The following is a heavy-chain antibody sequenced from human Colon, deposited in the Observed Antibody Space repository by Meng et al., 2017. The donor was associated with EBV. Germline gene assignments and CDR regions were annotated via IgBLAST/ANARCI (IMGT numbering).Heavy chain of an antibody. CDR2: INHSGST. CDR1: XGSFRGYY. V-gene: IGHV4-34*01. D-gene: IGHD3-9*01. CDR3: ARAYRDDYDVLTEYPVFDS. Sequence: RLQQWGAGLLTPPETLSLTCAVXXGSFRGYYWTWIRQAPGWGLEWIGEINHSGSTNYNPSLKSRVALSVDTSKNQVSLKLTSVTAADTSVYYCARAYRDDYDVLTEYPVFDSWGQGTLVTVSS. J-gene: IGHJ4*02.